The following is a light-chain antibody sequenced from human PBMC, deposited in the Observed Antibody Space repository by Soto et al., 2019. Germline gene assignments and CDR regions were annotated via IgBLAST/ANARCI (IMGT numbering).Light chain of an antibody. V-gene: IGKV1-5*03. CDR1: QSVSHW. CDR2: QAS. CDR3: QQYSTYSIT. Sequence: DIQMTQSPSTLSASVGDRVTITCRASQSVSHWLAWYQQKPGKAPTGLIYQASALKSGVPSRFSGSGFGTEFTITISRLQPDDFATYYCQQYSTYSITFGGGTKVEIK. J-gene: IGKJ4*01.